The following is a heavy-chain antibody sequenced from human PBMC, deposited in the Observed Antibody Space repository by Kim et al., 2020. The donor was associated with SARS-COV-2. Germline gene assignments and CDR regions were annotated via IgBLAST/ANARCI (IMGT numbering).Heavy chain of an antibody. V-gene: IGHV3-23*01. D-gene: IGHD5-12*01. CDR3: AQGHSGYSLGC. CDR2: ISSSGGNT. CDR1: GFIFSSFG. J-gene: IGHJ4*02. Sequence: GGSLRLSCAASGFIFSSFGMTWVRQSPGKGLEWVSAISSSGGNTYYADSVKGRFSISRDNSRNTLYLQMNSLRAEDTAVYYCAQGHSGYSLGCWGQGTLVTVSS.